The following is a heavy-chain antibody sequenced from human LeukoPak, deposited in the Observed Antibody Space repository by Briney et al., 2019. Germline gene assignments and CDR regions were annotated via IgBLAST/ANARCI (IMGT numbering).Heavy chain of an antibody. J-gene: IGHJ6*02. CDR1: GFTFSNAW. CDR2: IKSKTDGGTT. Sequence: PGGSLRLSCAASGFTFSNAWMSWVRQAPGKGLEWVGRIKSKTDGGTTDYAAPVKGRLTISRDDSKNTLYLQMNSLKTEDTAVYYCTQGTYYDFWSGYFLPYHYYGMDVWGQGTTVTVSS. CDR3: TQGTYYDFWSGYFLPYHYYGMDV. V-gene: IGHV3-15*01. D-gene: IGHD3-3*01.